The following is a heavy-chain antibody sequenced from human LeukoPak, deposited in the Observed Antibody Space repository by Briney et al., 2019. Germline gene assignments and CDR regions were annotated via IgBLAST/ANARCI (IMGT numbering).Heavy chain of an antibody. CDR2: ISSSSSTI. Sequence: GGSLRLSCAASGFSFSSYEMNWVRQAPGKGLEWVSYISSSSSTIYYADSVRGRFTISRHNAKNSLYLQMNTLRDEDTAVYYCARGGWDSDFWGQGTLVTVSS. CDR3: ARGGWDSDF. V-gene: IGHV3-48*02. CDR1: GFSFSSYE. D-gene: IGHD6-19*01. J-gene: IGHJ4*02.